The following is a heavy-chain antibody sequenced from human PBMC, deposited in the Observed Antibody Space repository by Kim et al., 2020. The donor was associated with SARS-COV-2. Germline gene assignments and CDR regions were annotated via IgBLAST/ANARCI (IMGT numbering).Heavy chain of an antibody. Sequence: SETLSLTCTVSGGSISSGGYYWSWIRQHPGKGLEWIGYIYYSGSTYYNPSLKSRVTISVDTSKNQFSLKLSSVTAADTAVYYCARGVARNRTYYYGSGSYQPLPNWFDPWGQGTLVTVSS. CDR2: IYYSGST. D-gene: IGHD3-10*01. CDR1: GGSISSGGYY. CDR3: ARGVARNRTYYYGSGSYQPLPNWFDP. J-gene: IGHJ5*02. V-gene: IGHV4-31*03.